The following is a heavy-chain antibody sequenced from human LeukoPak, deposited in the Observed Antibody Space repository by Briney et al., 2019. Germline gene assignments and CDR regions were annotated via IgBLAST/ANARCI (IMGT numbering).Heavy chain of an antibody. D-gene: IGHD2/OR15-2a*01. V-gene: IGHV1-69*05. J-gene: IGHJ4*02. CDR1: GGTFSSYA. Sequence: GASVKVSCKASGGTFSSYAITWVRQAPGQGLEWMGGIIPIFGTANYAQKFQGRVTITTDESTTTAYMELSSPTSEDTAVYYCAILSTTGYWGQGTLVTVSS. CDR3: AILSTTGY. CDR2: IIPIFGTA.